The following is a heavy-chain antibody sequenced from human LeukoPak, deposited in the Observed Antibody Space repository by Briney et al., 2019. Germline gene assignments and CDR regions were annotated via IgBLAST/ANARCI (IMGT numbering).Heavy chain of an antibody. J-gene: IGHJ6*03. V-gene: IGHV4-61*02. D-gene: IGHD3-16*01. CDR3: ARFEAYPLYYYYYMDV. Sequence: SQTLSLTCTVSGGSISSGSYYWSWIGQPAGKGLEWIGRIYTSGSTNYNPSLNSRLTISVDPSKNQCSLKLSSVPAAHTAVYYCARFEAYPLYYYYYMDVWGKGTTVTVSS. CDR1: GGSISSGSYY. CDR2: IYTSGST.